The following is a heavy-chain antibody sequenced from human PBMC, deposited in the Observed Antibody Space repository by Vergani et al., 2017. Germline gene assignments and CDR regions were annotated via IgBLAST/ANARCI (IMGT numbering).Heavy chain of an antibody. V-gene: IGHV1-69*01. Sequence: QVQLVQSGAEVKKPGSSVKVSCKASGGTFSSYAISWVRQAPGQGLEWMGGIIPIFGTANYAQKFQGGVTITADESTSTAYMELSSLRSEDTAVYYCAGNYIVVVPAAMALDYWGQGTLVTVSS. CDR2: IIPIFGTA. CDR1: GGTFSSYA. CDR3: AGNYIVVVPAAMALDY. D-gene: IGHD2-2*01. J-gene: IGHJ4*02.